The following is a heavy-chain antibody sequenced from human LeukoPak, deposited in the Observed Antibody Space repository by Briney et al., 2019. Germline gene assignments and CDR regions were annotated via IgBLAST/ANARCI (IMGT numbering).Heavy chain of an antibody. Sequence: GGSLRLSCAASGFTFSSYGMHWVRQAPGKGLEWVAFIRYDGNNKYYADSVKGRFTISRDNFKNTLYLQMHSLRAEDTAVYYCARGPRIRVAASGMRGWFDPWGQGTLVTVSS. CDR3: ARGPRIRVAASGMRGWFDP. J-gene: IGHJ5*02. CDR1: GFTFSSYG. V-gene: IGHV3-30*02. CDR2: IRYDGNNK. D-gene: IGHD6-13*01.